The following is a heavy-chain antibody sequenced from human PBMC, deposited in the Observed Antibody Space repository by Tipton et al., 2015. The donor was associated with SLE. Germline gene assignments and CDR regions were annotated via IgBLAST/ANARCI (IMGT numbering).Heavy chain of an antibody. D-gene: IGHD5-12*01. Sequence: SLRLSCAASGFTFSSYEMNWVRQAPGKGLEWVAGMSWDGVSIGYADSLKGRFTISRDNAYNSLYLQMNSLRPEDTAFYYCGRQKSGQGYFDDWGQGSLVTVSS. CDR2: MSWDGVSI. CDR1: GFTFSSYE. V-gene: IGHV3-9*01. J-gene: IGHJ4*02. CDR3: GRQKSGQGYFDD.